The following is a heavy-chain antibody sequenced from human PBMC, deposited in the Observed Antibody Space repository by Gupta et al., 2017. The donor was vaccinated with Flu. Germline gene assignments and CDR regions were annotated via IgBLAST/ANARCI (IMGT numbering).Heavy chain of an antibody. V-gene: IGHV3-73*01. CDR1: P. Sequence: PVHWVRQAPGKGLEWVGRIRTKAKIFATAYAASVKGRFAISRDDSTNTAYLQMNSLKIDXTXVYYCTXHFGGDAGDSDYHFYMDVWGKGTPVTVS. D-gene: IGHD2-21*02. J-gene: IGHJ6*03. CDR2: IRTKAKIFAT. CDR3: TXHFGGDAGDSDYHFYMDV.